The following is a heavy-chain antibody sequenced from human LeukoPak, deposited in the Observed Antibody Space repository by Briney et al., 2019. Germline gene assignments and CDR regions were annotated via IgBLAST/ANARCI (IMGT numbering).Heavy chain of an antibody. CDR1: GFTFGDYA. CDR2: IRSKAYGGTT. D-gene: IGHD1-7*01. J-gene: IGHJ4*02. V-gene: IGHV3-49*04. Sequence: GGSLRLSCTASGFTFGDYAMSWVRQAPGKGLEWVGFIRSKAYGGTTEYAASVKGRFTISRDDSKSIAYLQMNSLKTEDTAVYYCTRWNYVGGFDYWGQGTLVPVSP. CDR3: TRWNYVGGFDY.